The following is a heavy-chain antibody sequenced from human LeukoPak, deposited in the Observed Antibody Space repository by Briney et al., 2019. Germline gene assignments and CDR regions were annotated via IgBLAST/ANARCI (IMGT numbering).Heavy chain of an antibody. J-gene: IGHJ4*02. Sequence: ESGPTLVKPTQTLTLTCTISGLSLSSSGVGVGWIRQPPGKALEWPVLIYWDDDKRYSPSLKSRLTITKDTSNNQVVLTMTNMDPVDTATYYCAHSGYSYGFDYWGQGTLVTVSS. CDR3: AHSGYSYGFDY. V-gene: IGHV2-5*02. CDR2: IYWDDDK. CDR1: GLSLSSSGVG. D-gene: IGHD5-18*01.